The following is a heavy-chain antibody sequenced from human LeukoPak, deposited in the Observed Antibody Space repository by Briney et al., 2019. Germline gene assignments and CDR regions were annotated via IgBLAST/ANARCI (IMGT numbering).Heavy chain of an antibody. CDR3: TTSEDY. V-gene: IGHV3-15*01. CDR1: GFTFSSYW. CDR2: IKSKTGDGTA. Sequence: PGGSLRLSCAASGFTFSSYWMSWVRQAPAKGLEWVGRIKSKTGDGTAEYAAPVKGRFTISRDDSKNTLYLQMNSLKTEDTAVYYCTTSEDYWGQGTLVTVSS. J-gene: IGHJ4*02.